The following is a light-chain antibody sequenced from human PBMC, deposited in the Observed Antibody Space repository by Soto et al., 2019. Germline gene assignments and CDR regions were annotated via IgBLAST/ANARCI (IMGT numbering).Light chain of an antibody. V-gene: IGKV3-15*01. J-gene: IGKJ1*01. CDR1: QSVTSN. CDR3: QQYNNWPRT. Sequence: EIVMTQSPATLSVSPGERATLSCRASQSVTSNVAWYQQKPGQAPRLPIYGASTRATAIPARFSGSGSGTEFILTISSLQSEDFAVYYCQQYNNWPRTFGQGTKVEIK. CDR2: GAS.